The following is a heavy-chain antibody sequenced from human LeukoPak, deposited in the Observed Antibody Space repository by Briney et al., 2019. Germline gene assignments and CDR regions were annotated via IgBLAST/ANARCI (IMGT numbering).Heavy chain of an antibody. Sequence: GGSLRLSCAASGFSFSDFDMHWVRQATGRGLEWVSSIASAGDTYYVASVRGRFTISRENAKSSLYLQMNSLRAGDTAVYYCVRGGHIGFDYWGRGTLVTVS. CDR1: GFSFSDFD. D-gene: IGHD2-21*01. CDR2: IASAGDT. V-gene: IGHV3-13*04. CDR3: VRGGHIGFDY. J-gene: IGHJ4*02.